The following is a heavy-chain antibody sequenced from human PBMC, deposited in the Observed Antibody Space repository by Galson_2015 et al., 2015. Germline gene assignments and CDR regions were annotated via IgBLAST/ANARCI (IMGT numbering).Heavy chain of an antibody. V-gene: IGHV3-21*03. CDR3: TREGTYYDFWSGYYIFDY. D-gene: IGHD3-3*01. Sequence: YYADSVKGRFTISRDNAKNSLYLQMNSLKTGDTAVYYCTREGTYYDFWSGYYIFDYWGQGTLVTVSS. J-gene: IGHJ4*02.